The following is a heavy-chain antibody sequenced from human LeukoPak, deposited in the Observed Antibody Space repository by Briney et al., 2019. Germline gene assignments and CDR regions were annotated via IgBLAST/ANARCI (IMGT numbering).Heavy chain of an antibody. CDR2: IKQDGSEK. J-gene: IGHJ6*03. Sequence: GGSLRLSCAASGFTFSSYWMSWVRQAPGKGLEWVANIKQDGSEKYYVDSVKGRFTISRDNAKNSLYLQMNSLRAEDTAVYYCARTSYDFWSDYYYYYMDVWGKGTTVTVSS. CDR3: ARTSYDFWSDYYYYYMDV. D-gene: IGHD3-3*01. CDR1: GFTFSSYW. V-gene: IGHV3-7*01.